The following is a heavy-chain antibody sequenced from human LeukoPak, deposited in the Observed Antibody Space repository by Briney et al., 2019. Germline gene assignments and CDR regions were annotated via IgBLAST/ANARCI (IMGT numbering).Heavy chain of an antibody. V-gene: IGHV1-2*02. Sequence: ASVKVSCKASGYTFTGYYMHWVRQAPGQGLEWMGWINPNSGGTNYAQKFQGRVTMTRDTSISTAYMELSRLRSDDTAVYYCARGVISSGWYGGNWDYWGQGTLVTVSS. J-gene: IGHJ4*02. CDR1: GYTFTGYY. CDR2: INPNSGGT. D-gene: IGHD6-19*01. CDR3: ARGVISSGWYGGNWDY.